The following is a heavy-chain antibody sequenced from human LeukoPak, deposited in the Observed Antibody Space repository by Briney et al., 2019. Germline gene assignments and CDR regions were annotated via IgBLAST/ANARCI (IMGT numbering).Heavy chain of an antibody. Sequence: SETLFLTCTVSGYSITSGNYWGWIRQPSWKGLEWIGTIYHTGSTYYKPSLRSRVILSVDTSKNQFSLNLRFVTAADTAVYYCARVREYDRTGYYYFDYWGQGTLVTVSS. CDR1: GYSITSGNY. J-gene: IGHJ4*02. D-gene: IGHD3-22*01. CDR2: IYHTGST. CDR3: ARVREYDRTGYYYFDY. V-gene: IGHV4-38-2*02.